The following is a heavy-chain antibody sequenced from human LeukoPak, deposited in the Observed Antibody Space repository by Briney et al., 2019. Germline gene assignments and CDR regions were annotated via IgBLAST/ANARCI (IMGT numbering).Heavy chain of an antibody. V-gene: IGHV4-38-2*01. CDR2: IYHSGST. Sequence: SETLSLTCAVSGSSISSGSSWGWIRQPPGQGLEWIGTIYHSGSTYYNPSLKSRVTISVDTSKNPFSLKLSSVTAADTAVYYCARATHYCSSTSCHNWFDPWGQGTLVTVSA. CDR1: GSSISSGSS. CDR3: ARATHYCSSTSCHNWFDP. J-gene: IGHJ5*02. D-gene: IGHD2-2*01.